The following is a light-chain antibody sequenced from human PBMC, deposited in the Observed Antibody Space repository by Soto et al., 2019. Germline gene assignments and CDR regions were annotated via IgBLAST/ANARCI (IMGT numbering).Light chain of an antibody. CDR2: EVS. Sequence: QPVLTQPASVSGSPGQSITISCTGTSSDIGVYNYVSWYQQHPGQAPKLVICEVSNRPSGVSSRFSGSKSGNTASLTISGLRAEDEADYYCTSFTTTNIWVFGGGTKLTVL. J-gene: IGLJ3*02. CDR1: SSDIGVYNY. CDR3: TSFTTTNIWV. V-gene: IGLV2-14*01.